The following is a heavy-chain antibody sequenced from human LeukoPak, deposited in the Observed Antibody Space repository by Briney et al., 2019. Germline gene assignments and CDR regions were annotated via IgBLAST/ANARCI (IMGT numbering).Heavy chain of an antibody. CDR2: ISTRSSTI. Sequence: GGSLRLSCAASGFTFSSYSMNWVRQAPGKGLEWVSYISTRSSTIYYAESVEGRFTIARDNAKNSLYLQMNTLRAEDTAVYYCARDRAAPGWYFDLWGRGTLVTVPS. V-gene: IGHV3-48*01. CDR1: GFTFSSYS. CDR3: ARDRAAPGWYFDL. D-gene: IGHD2-15*01. J-gene: IGHJ2*01.